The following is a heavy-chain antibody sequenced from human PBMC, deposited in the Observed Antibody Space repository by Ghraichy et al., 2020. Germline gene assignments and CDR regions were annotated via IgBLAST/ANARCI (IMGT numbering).Heavy chain of an antibody. CDR3: ASDISGSYNYYYYGMDV. CDR2: IWYDGSNK. D-gene: IGHD1-26*01. V-gene: IGHV3-33*01. CDR1: GFTFSSYG. Sequence: GSLNISCAASGFTFSSYGMHWVRQAPGKGLEWVAVIWYDGSNKYYADSVKGRFTISRDNSKNTLYLQMNSLRAEYTAVYYCASDISGSYNYYYYGMDVWGQGTTVTVSS. J-gene: IGHJ6*02.